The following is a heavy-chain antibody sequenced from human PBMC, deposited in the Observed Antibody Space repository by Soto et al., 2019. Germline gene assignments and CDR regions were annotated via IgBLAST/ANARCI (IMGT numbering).Heavy chain of an antibody. D-gene: IGHD5-12*01. CDR1: GGTFSNYA. Sequence: QVHLVQSGAEVKKPGSSVNVSCKASGGTFSNYAITWVRQAPGQGLEWVGRIIPIFGTTNVAQKFQGRVTTTAAEYTTAAFMELSGLRSDDTAVYYCAKDGGADGYFGNWLDPWGQGTLVTVSS. CDR2: IIPIFGTT. V-gene: IGHV1-69*15. J-gene: IGHJ5*02. CDR3: AKDGGADGYFGNWLDP.